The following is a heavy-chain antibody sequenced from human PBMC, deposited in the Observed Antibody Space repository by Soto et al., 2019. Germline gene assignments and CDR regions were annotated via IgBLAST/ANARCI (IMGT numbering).Heavy chain of an antibody. Sequence: SETLCLTCTVSGGSISSGGYYWSRIRQHPGKGLEWTGYIYYSGSTYYNPSLKSRVTISVDTSKNQFSLKLSPVTAADTAVYYCPAADSSGYYYNRFDPWGQRTLVTVSS. CDR2: IYYSGST. V-gene: IGHV4-31*03. J-gene: IGHJ5*02. D-gene: IGHD3-22*01. CDR1: GGSISSGGYY. CDR3: PAADSSGYYYNRFDP.